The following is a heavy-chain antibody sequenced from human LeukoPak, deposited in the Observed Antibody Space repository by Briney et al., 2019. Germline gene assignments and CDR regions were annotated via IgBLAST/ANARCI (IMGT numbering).Heavy chain of an antibody. D-gene: IGHD3-10*01. V-gene: IGHV4-31*03. Sequence: PSQTLSLTCTVSGGSISSGGYYWSWIRQHPGTGLEWIGYIYYSGSTYYNPSLKSRVTISVDTSKNQFSLKLSSVTAADTAVHYCARGWFGEFNFDYWGQGTLVTVSS. J-gene: IGHJ4*02. CDR1: GGSISSGGYY. CDR2: IYYSGST. CDR3: ARGWFGEFNFDY.